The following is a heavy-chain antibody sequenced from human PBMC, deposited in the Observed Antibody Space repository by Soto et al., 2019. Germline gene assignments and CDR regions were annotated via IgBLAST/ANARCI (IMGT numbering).Heavy chain of an antibody. CDR2: IWYDGSNK. CDR1: GFTFSSYG. D-gene: IGHD6-19*01. CDR3: ARPNIAVAGIDYYYGMDV. Sequence: GGSLRLSCAASGFTFSSYGMHWVRQAPGKGLEWVAVIWYDGSNKYYADSVKGRFTISRDNSKNTLYLQMNSLRAEDTAVYYCARPNIAVAGIDYYYGMDVWGQGTTVTAP. J-gene: IGHJ6*02. V-gene: IGHV3-33*01.